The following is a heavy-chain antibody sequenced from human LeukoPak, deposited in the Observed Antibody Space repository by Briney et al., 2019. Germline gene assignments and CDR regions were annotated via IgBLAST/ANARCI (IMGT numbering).Heavy chain of an antibody. CDR3: ARAYSSSWYPKSDAFDI. CDR2: IKQEGSEK. Sequence: GGSLRLSCAASGFTFSSFWMSWVRQAPGKGLEWVANIKQEGSEKYYVDSVKGRFTISRDNAKNSLYVQMNSLRDEDTAVYYCARAYSSSWYPKSDAFDIRGQGTMVTVSS. V-gene: IGHV3-7*03. D-gene: IGHD6-13*01. J-gene: IGHJ3*02. CDR1: GFTFSSFW.